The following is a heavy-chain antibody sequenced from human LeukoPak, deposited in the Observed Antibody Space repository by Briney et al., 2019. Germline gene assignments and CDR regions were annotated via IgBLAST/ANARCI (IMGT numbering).Heavy chain of an antibody. CDR3: ARDLVENSRGHDF. J-gene: IGHJ4*02. CDR2: IYHSGMT. Sequence: SETLSLTCAVSGGSISSPNWWSWVRQPPGKGLEWIGEIYHSGMTNYKTSLKSRVTISVDESKNQFSLKLSSVTAADTAVYYCARDLVENSRGHDFWGQGILVIVAS. CDR1: GGSISSPNW. V-gene: IGHV4-4*02. D-gene: IGHD2-15*01.